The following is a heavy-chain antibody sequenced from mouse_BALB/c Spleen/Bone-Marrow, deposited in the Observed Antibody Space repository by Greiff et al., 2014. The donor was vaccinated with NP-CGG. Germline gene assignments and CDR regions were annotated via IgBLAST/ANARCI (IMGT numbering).Heavy chain of an antibody. Sequence: QVHLMQSGAELVRPGTSVKISCTASGYAFTNYWLGWVKQRPGHGLEWIGDIYPGSGNTYYNEKFKGKATLTADKSSSTAYMQLSSLTSEDTAVYFCARLRDYSQAWFAYWGQGTLVTVSA. CDR1: GYAFTNYW. D-gene: IGHD1-1*01. CDR3: ARLRDYSQAWFAY. V-gene: IGHV1-63*01. CDR2: IYPGSGNT. J-gene: IGHJ3*01.